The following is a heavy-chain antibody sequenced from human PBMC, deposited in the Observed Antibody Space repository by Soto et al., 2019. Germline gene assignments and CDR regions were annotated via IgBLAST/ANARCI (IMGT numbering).Heavy chain of an antibody. V-gene: IGHV3-13*01. J-gene: IGHJ4*02. D-gene: IGHD2-15*01. CDR2: MGTPGDT. CDR1: GFTFSSYD. CDR3: ARDMRHCSGGSCYHYFDY. Sequence: EVQLLESGGGLVQPGGSLRLSCAASGFTFSSYDMHWVRQATGKGLEWVSAMGTPGDTYYPGSVKGRVTISRENAKNSLYLQMNRLRAGDTAVYYCARDMRHCSGGSCYHYFDYWGQGTLVTVSS.